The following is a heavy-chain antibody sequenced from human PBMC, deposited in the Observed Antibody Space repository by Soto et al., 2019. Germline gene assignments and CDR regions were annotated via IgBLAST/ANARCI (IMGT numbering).Heavy chain of an antibody. CDR2: ISSSSSYI. V-gene: IGHV3-21*01. CDR3: ARVGSSYYYDSSGYYPNDY. Sequence: GGSLRLSCAASGFTFSSYSMNWVRQAPGKGLEWVSSISSSSSYIYYADSVKGRFTISRDNAKNSLYLQMNSLRAEDTAVYYCARVGSSYYYDSSGYYPNDYLGQGTLVTVSP. J-gene: IGHJ4*02. CDR1: GFTFSSYS. D-gene: IGHD3-22*01.